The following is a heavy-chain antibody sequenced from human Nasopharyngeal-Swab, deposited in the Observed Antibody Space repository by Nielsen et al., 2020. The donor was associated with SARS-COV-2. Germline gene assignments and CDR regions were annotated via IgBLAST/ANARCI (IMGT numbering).Heavy chain of an antibody. D-gene: IGHD2-15*01. CDR2: VRSKGNNDAT. V-gene: IGHV3-73*01. Sequence: GGSLRLSCAASGFTFSDSAIHWVRQASGKGLKWVGRVRSKGNNDATAYSASVKGRFIIFRDDPTNTAYLQMNSLKTEDTAMYYCTRCGGGCYSGRDYWGQGTLVTVSS. CDR1: GFTFSDSA. J-gene: IGHJ4*02. CDR3: TRCGGGCYSGRDY.